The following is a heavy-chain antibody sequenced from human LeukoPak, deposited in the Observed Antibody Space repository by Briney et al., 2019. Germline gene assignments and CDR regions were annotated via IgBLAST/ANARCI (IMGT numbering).Heavy chain of an antibody. D-gene: IGHD6-13*01. V-gene: IGHV4-59*01. Sequence: SETLSLTCTVSGGSISSYYWSWIRQPPGKGLKWIGYIYYSGSTNYNPSLKSRVTISVDTSKNQFSLKLSSVTAADTAVYYCARSWQQLAHDAFDIWGQGTMVTVSS. CDR2: IYYSGST. CDR1: GGSISSYY. J-gene: IGHJ3*02. CDR3: ARSWQQLAHDAFDI.